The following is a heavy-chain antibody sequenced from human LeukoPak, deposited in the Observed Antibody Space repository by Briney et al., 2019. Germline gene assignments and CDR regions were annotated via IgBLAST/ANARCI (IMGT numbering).Heavy chain of an antibody. CDR1: GYTFTGYY. V-gene: IGHV1-2*02. J-gene: IGHJ4*02. D-gene: IGHD2-8*01. Sequence: GASVKVSCKASGYTFTGYYMHWVRQAPGQGLEWMGWINPNSGGTNYAQKFQGRVTMTRDTSISTAYMELSRLGSDDTAVYYCARDHCTNGVCYTWLGYWGQGTLVTVSS. CDR3: ARDHCTNGVCYTWLGY. CDR2: INPNSGGT.